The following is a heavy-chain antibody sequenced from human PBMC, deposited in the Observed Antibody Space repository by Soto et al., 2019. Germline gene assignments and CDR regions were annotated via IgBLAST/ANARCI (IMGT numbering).Heavy chain of an antibody. J-gene: IGHJ4*02. CDR1: GFTFGDYA. D-gene: IGHD4-17*01. Sequence: GGSLRLSCTASGFTFGDYAMSWFRQAPGKGLEWVGFIGSKAYGGTTEYAASVKGRFTISSDDSKSIAYLQMNSLKTEDTAVYYCTRTTVTPPFDYWGQGTLVTVSS. V-gene: IGHV3-49*03. CDR2: IGSKAYGGTT. CDR3: TRTTVTPPFDY.